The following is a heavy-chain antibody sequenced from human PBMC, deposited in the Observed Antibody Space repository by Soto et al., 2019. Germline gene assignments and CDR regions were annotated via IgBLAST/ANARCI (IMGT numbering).Heavy chain of an antibody. CDR3: ARAQGTRKDSSGYSNDAFDI. CDR2: IGTAGDT. V-gene: IGHV3-13*01. CDR1: GFTFSSYD. J-gene: IGHJ3*02. Sequence: GGSLRLSCAASGFTFSSYDMHWVRQATGKGLEWVSAIGTAGDTYYPGSVKGRFTISRENALNSLYLQMNSLRAGDTAVYYCARAQGTRKDSSGYSNDAFDIWGQGTMVTVSS. D-gene: IGHD3-22*01.